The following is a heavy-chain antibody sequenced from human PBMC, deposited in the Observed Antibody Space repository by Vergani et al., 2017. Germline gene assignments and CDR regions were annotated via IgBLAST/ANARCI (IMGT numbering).Heavy chain of an antibody. J-gene: IGHJ4*02. Sequence: EVQLLESGGGLVQPGGSLRLTCAASEFTFSNYAMNWVRQAPGKGLEWVSGISWNSGSIGYADSVKGRFTISRDNAKNSLYLQMNSLRAEDTAVYYCARDPGGWIQLWCPDYWGQGTLVTVSS. CDR3: ARDPGGWIQLWCPDY. CDR1: EFTFSNYA. D-gene: IGHD5-18*01. V-gene: IGHV3-9*01. CDR2: ISWNSGSI.